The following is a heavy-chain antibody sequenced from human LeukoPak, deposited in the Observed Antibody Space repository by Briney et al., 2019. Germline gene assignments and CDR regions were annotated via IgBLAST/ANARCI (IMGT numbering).Heavy chain of an antibody. CDR3: AKDELRYSGYDSGGY. Sequence: GGSLRLSCAASGFTFSSYAMSWVRQAPGKGLEWVSAISGSGGSTYYADSVKGRFTISRDNSKNTLYLQMNSLRAEDTAVYYCAKDELRYSGYDSGGYWGQGTLVTVSS. D-gene: IGHD5-12*01. J-gene: IGHJ4*02. V-gene: IGHV3-23*01. CDR1: GFTFSSYA. CDR2: ISGSGGST.